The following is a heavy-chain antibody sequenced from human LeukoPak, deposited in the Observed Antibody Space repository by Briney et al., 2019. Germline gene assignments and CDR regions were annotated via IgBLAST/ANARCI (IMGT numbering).Heavy chain of an antibody. CDR3: AGSTMVRGDPGLFDY. CDR2: FYISGST. V-gene: IGHV4-59*10. D-gene: IGHD3-10*01. CDR1: GGSFSGYY. Sequence: SETLSLTCAVYGGSFSGYYWSWIRQPAGKGLEWIGRFYISGSTNYNPSLESRVTISVDTSKNQIFLKVSSVTAADTAVYYCAGSTMVRGDPGLFDYWGQGTLVTVSS. J-gene: IGHJ4*02.